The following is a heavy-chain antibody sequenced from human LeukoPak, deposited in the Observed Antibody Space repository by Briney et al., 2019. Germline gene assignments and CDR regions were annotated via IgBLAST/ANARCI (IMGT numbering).Heavy chain of an antibody. CDR2: IYYSGST. CDR3: ARDFPVFREQGLVPHGAAGAFDI. V-gene: IGHV4-59*01. Sequence: PSETLSLTCTVSGGSISSYYWSWIRQPPGKGLEWIGYIYYSGSTNYNPSLKSRITISVDTSKNQFSLKLSSVTAADTAVYYCARDFPVFREQGLVPHGAAGAFDIWGQGTMVTVSS. J-gene: IGHJ3*02. CDR1: GGSISSYY. D-gene: IGHD6-19*01.